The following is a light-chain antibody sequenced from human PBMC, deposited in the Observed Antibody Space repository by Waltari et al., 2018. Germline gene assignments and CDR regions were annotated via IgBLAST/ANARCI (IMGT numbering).Light chain of an antibody. J-gene: IGLJ3*02. CDR2: EVH. CDR3: SSYTRSGPL. V-gene: IGLV2-14*01. Sequence: QSALTQPASVSGSPGQSITISCTGTSSDVGGYNYVSWYQQHPGKAPKLMIYEVHNRPSRVSNRFSGSKSGNPASLTISGLQAEDEADYYCSSYTRSGPLFGGGTKLTVL. CDR1: SSDVGGYNY.